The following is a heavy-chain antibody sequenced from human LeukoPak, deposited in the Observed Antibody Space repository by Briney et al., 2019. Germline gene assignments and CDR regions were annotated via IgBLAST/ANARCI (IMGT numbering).Heavy chain of an antibody. V-gene: IGHV3-7*01. Sequence: GGSLRLSCAASGFTFSSYWMSWFRQAPGKGLKWVANIKQDGSEKYYVDSVKGRFTISRDNAKNSLYLQMNSLRAEDTAVYYCARDLYYDFWSGYYQYYYGMDVWGQGTTVTVSS. CDR2: IKQDGSEK. D-gene: IGHD3-3*01. J-gene: IGHJ6*02. CDR3: ARDLYYDFWSGYYQYYYGMDV. CDR1: GFTFSSYW.